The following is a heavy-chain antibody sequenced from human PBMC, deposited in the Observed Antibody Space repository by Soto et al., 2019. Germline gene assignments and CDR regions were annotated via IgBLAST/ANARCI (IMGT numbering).Heavy chain of an antibody. V-gene: IGHV4-39*01. CDR1: GDSISSSSYY. CDR3: ARGGYCSSTSCRINWFDP. CDR2: IYYSGST. D-gene: IGHD2-2*01. J-gene: IGHJ5*02. Sequence: QLQLQESGPGLVKPSETLSLICTVSGDSISSSSYYWGWIRQPPGKGLEWIGNIYYSGSTYYNPSLKSRVTISVDTSKNQFSLKLSSVTATDTAVYYCARGGYCSSTSCRINWFDPWGQGTLVTVSS.